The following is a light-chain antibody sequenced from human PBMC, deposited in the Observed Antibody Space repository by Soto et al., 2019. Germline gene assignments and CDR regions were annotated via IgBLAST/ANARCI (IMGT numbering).Light chain of an antibody. CDR3: QQYGRSPFT. Sequence: EIVLTQSPGTLSLSPGERATLSCRASQSVSSNNLAWYQQRPGQAPRVVIYGASTRATGIPERFSGSGSGTDFTLTISRLEHEDFAVYYCQQYGRSPFTFGHGTKADIK. J-gene: IGKJ3*01. CDR1: QSVSSNN. CDR2: GAS. V-gene: IGKV3-20*01.